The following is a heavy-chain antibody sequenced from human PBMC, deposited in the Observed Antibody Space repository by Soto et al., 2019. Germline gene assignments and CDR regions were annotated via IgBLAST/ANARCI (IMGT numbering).Heavy chain of an antibody. V-gene: IGHV4-39*07. D-gene: IGHD3-10*01. CDR1: GGSISSGNYF. Sequence: ASETLSLTCTVSGGSISSGNYFWGWIRQPPGKGLEWIGTISYNGTTYYNPSLKSRVSISVDTSKNQFSLTLSSVTAADTAVYYCARGFDLDLITRVRGAESAWFDPWGQGTLVTVSS. CDR3: ARGFDLDLITRVRGAESAWFDP. CDR2: ISYNGTT. J-gene: IGHJ5*02.